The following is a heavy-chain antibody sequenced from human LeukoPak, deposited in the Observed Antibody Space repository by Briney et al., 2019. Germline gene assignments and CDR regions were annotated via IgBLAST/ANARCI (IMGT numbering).Heavy chain of an antibody. Sequence: SETLSLTCTVSGGSISSSIYYWGWIRQSPGKGLEWIGSIYYSGSTYYNPSLKSRVTISVDTSKNQFSLKLSSVTAADTAVYYCARHLRFGYFDYWGQGTLVTVSS. D-gene: IGHD3-10*01. J-gene: IGHJ4*02. V-gene: IGHV4-39*01. CDR2: IYYSGST. CDR3: ARHLRFGYFDY. CDR1: GGSISSSIYY.